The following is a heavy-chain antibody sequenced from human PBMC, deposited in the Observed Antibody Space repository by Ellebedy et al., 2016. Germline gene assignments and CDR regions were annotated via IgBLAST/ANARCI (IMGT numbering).Heavy chain of an antibody. V-gene: IGHV3-9*01. Sequence: GGSLRLXCATSGFTFDDYALHWVRQVPEKGLEWVSGISWNSAAIGYGEAVKGRFTISRDSAKNYLYLQMNSLRVEDTALYFCAKGTMDYLHHWGQGTLVTVSS. D-gene: IGHD3-10*01. CDR2: ISWNSAAI. J-gene: IGHJ4*02. CDR1: GFTFDDYA. CDR3: AKGTMDYLHH.